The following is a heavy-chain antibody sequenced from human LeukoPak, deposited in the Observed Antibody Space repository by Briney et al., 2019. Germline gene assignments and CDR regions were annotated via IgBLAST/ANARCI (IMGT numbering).Heavy chain of an antibody. Sequence: PGGSLRLSCAASGLTFSSYVMHWVRRAPGKGLEWVALISYDGSNKYYADSVKGRFTISRDNSKNTLYLQMNSLRVEDTAVYYCANYGGSYEFDHWGQGTLVTVSS. CDR3: ANYGGSYEFDH. J-gene: IGHJ4*02. D-gene: IGHD1-26*01. V-gene: IGHV3-30*18. CDR1: GLTFSSYV. CDR2: ISYDGSNK.